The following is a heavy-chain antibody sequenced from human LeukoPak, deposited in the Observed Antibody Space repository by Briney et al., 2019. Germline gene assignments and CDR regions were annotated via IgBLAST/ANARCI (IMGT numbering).Heavy chain of an antibody. CDR3: ARALGGYDILTGYPDQYYYFDY. D-gene: IGHD3-9*01. CDR1: GGSISSYY. J-gene: IGHJ4*02. Sequence: PSETLSLTCTVSGGSISSYYWSWIRQPPGKGLEWIGYIYYSGSTNYNPSLKSRATISVDTSKNQFSLKLSSVTAADTAVYYCARALGGYDILTGYPDQYYYFDYWGQGTLVTVSS. V-gene: IGHV4-59*01. CDR2: IYYSGST.